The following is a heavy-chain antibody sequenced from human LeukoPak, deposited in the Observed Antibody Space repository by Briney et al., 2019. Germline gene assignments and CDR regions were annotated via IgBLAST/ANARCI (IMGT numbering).Heavy chain of an antibody. V-gene: IGHV1-8*01. CDR1: GYTFTRYD. J-gene: IGHJ6*02. Sequence: ASVKVSCKASGYTFTRYDINWVRQATGQGLEWMGWMNPNSGNTGYAQKFQGRVTMTRNTSISTAYMELSSLRSEDTAVYYCARRRARLRYFDWSPPPYGMDVWGQGTTVTVSS. CDR2: MNPNSGNT. D-gene: IGHD3-9*01. CDR3: ARRRARLRYFDWSPPPYGMDV.